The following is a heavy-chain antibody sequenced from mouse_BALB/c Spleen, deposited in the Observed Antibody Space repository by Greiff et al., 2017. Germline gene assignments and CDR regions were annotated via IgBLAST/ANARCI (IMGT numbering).Heavy chain of an antibody. CDR1: GYTFTSYW. CDR3: ARFDGQPPRGYLYWYFDV. V-gene: IGHV1-7*01. D-gene: IGHD5-1*01. Sequence: QVQLKESGAELAKPGASVKMSCKASGYTFTSYWMHWVKQRPGQGLEWIGYINPSTGYTEYNQKFKDKATLTADKSSSTAYMQLSSLTSEDSAVYYCARFDGQPPRGYLYWYFDVWGAGTTVTVSS. CDR2: INPSTGYT. J-gene: IGHJ1*01.